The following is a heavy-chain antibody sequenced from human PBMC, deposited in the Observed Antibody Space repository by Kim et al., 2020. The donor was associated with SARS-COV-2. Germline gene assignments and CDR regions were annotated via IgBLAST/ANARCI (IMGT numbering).Heavy chain of an antibody. CDR2: ISSSSSYI. D-gene: IGHD3-22*01. J-gene: IGHJ4*02. CDR3: ARDHYYDSSGATPDNYFDY. V-gene: IGHV3-21*01. Sequence: GGSLRLSCAASGFTFSSYSMNWVRQAPGKGLEWVSSISSSSSYIYYAYSVKGRFTTSRDNAKNSLYLQMNSLRAEDTAVYYCARDHYYDSSGATPDNYFDYWGQGTLVTVSS. CDR1: GFTFSSYS.